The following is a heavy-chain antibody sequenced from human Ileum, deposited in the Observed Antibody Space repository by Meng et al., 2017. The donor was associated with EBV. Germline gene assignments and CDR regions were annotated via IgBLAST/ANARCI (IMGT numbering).Heavy chain of an antibody. Sequence: QLQLQVSGPGLVKPSAPLSLPCTVSGASIRGSRYYWGRIRQPPGKGLECIGSTYYSGSTNYNPSLKSRVTISVDTSKNQFSLNLSSVTAADTAVYYCARGDILTGYWYYFDYWGQGILVTVSS. J-gene: IGHJ4*02. CDR2: TYYSGST. D-gene: IGHD3-9*01. V-gene: IGHV4-39*07. CDR3: ARGDILTGYWYYFDY. CDR1: GASIRGSRYY.